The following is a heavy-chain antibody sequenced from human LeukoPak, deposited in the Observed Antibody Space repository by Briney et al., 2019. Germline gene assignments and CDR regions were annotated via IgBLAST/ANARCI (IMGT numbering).Heavy chain of an antibody. V-gene: IGHV3-74*01. D-gene: IGHD6-13*01. CDR2: ISTDARTI. Sequence: GGSLRLSCAASGFAFSTNWMHWVRQAPGKGLVWVSHISTDARTITYADFVKGRFAISRDNAKNTLYLQMNSLRAEDTALYYCVRGQATAWGLDYWGQGTLVTVSS. CDR1: GFAFSTNW. CDR3: VRGQATAWGLDY. J-gene: IGHJ4*02.